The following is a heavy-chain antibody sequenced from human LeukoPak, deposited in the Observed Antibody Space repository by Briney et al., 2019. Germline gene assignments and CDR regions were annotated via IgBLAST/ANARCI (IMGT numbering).Heavy chain of an antibody. CDR2: IYYSGST. Sequence: ASETLSLTCTVSGGSISSYYWSWIRQPPGKGLEWIGYIYYSGSTSYNPSLKSRVTISVDKSKNQFSLKLNSVTAADTAVYYCASRGLVKWFDLWGQGTLVTVSS. CDR3: ASRGLVKWFDL. D-gene: IGHD2/OR15-2a*01. CDR1: GGSISSYY. V-gene: IGHV4-59*12. J-gene: IGHJ5*02.